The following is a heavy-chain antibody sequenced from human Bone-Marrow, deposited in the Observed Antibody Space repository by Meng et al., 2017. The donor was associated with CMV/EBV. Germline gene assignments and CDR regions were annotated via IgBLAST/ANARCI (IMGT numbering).Heavy chain of an antibody. CDR3: ARKVGGAVASLDY. D-gene: IGHD6-19*01. V-gene: IGHV4-39*07. Sequence: SETLSLTCTVSGGSISSRSYYWGWIRQPPGKGLEWIGGIYYSGSTYYNPSLKSRVTMSVDTSKNQFSLKLSSVTAADTAVYYCARKVGGAVASLDYWGQGTLVTVSS. CDR1: GGSISSRSYY. CDR2: IYYSGST. J-gene: IGHJ4*02.